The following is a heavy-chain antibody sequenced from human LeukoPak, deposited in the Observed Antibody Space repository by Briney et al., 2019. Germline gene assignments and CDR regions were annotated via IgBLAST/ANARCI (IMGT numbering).Heavy chain of an antibody. CDR3: AREWEGYSSGWYSFYYYMDV. V-gene: IGHV4-61*02. Sequence: SETLSLTCTVSGGSISSGSYYWSWIRQPAGKGLEWIGRIYTSGSTNYNPSLKSRVTISVDTSKNQFSLKLSSVTAADTAVYYCAREWEGYSSGWYSFYYYMDVWGKGTTVTISS. CDR1: GGSISSGSYY. D-gene: IGHD6-19*01. CDR2: IYTSGST. J-gene: IGHJ6*03.